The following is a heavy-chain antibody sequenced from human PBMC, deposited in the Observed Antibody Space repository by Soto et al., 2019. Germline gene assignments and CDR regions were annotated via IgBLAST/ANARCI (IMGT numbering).Heavy chain of an antibody. Sequence: ASVKVSCKASGYTFTSYAISWVRQAPGQGLEWMGWISAYNGNTNYAQKLQGRVTITRDTSASTAYMELSSLRSEDTAVYYCARDPPYSSGWYAGFDPWGQGTLVTVSS. D-gene: IGHD6-19*01. J-gene: IGHJ5*02. CDR1: GYTFTSYA. V-gene: IGHV1-18*01. CDR3: ARDPPYSSGWYAGFDP. CDR2: ISAYNGNT.